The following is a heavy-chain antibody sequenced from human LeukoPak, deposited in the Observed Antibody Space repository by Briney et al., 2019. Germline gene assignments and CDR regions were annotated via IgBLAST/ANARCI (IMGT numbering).Heavy chain of an antibody. Sequence: SETLSLTCTVSGGSISSYYWTWIRQSPGTGLEWIGYTHDSVNTDYNPSLKSRVTISVDTSNKQFSLKLNSVTAADTAVYYCARGRITIFGVVTPHFDYWGQGTLVTVSS. CDR2: THDSVNT. V-gene: IGHV4-59*01. D-gene: IGHD3-3*01. J-gene: IGHJ4*02. CDR3: ARGRITIFGVVTPHFDY. CDR1: GGSISSYY.